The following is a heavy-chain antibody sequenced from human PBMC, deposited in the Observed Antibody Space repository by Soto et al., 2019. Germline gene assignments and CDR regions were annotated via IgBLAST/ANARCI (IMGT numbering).Heavy chain of an antibody. CDR3: PRAETYYYDRSGYDD. Sequence: TRSVKCTFSGGSMSIGDYYSRWIPEPRGKGLEWIGYIYYSGSTYYNPSLKSRVTISVDTSKNQFSLKLSSVTAADTAVYYCPRAETYYYDRSGYDDWGQGTLFTVSS. J-gene: IGHJ4*02. V-gene: IGHV4-30-4*08. CDR1: GGSMSIGDYY. CDR2: IYYSGST. D-gene: IGHD3-22*01.